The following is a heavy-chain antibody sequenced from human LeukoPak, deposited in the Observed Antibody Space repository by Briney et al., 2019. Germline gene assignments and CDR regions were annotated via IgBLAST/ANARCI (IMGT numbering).Heavy chain of an antibody. D-gene: IGHD2-21*01. CDR1: GFTFSSYW. CDR3: AKAPVTSCRGAYCYPFDS. J-gene: IGHJ4*02. V-gene: IGHV3-23*01. CDR2: TSSSDAGT. Sequence: GGSLRLSCAASGFTFSSYWMSWVRQAPGKGLEWVAATSSSDAGTYHADSVRGRFTISRDNSKNTLYLQMNSLRAEDAAVYFCAKAPVTSCRGAYCYPFDSWGQGTLVTVSS.